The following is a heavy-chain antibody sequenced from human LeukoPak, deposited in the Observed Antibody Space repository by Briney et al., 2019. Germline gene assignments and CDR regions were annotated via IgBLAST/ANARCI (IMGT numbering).Heavy chain of an antibody. V-gene: IGHV1-2*02. J-gene: IGHJ4*02. Sequence: ASVKVSCKASGYTFTGYYMHWVRQAPGQGLEWMGWINPNSGGTNYAQKFQGRVTMTRDTSISTAYMELSRLRSDDTAVYYCAAGCSGGSCYLNPFDYGGQGTLVTVSS. CDR2: INPNSGGT. CDR1: GYTFTGYY. D-gene: IGHD2-15*01. CDR3: AAGCSGGSCYLNPFDY.